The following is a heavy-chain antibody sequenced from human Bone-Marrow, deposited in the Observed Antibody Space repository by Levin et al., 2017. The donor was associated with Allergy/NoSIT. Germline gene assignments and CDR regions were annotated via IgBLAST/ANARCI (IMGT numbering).Heavy chain of an antibody. D-gene: IGHD1-7*01. CDR2: MSGSGGRT. J-gene: IGHJ4*02. CDR1: GFTFSRYA. CDR3: AREDNWNYDY. V-gene: IGHV3-23*01. Sequence: GESLKISCAASGFTFSRYAMAWVRQAPGQGLEWVSGMSGSGGRTVYADSVKGRFTISRDNSKNIMYLQMNSLRVEDTALYYCAREDNWNYDYWGQETLVTVSS.